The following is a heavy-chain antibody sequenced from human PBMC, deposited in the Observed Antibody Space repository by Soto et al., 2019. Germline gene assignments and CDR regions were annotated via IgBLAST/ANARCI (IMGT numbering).Heavy chain of an antibody. CDR3: ASRDPGTSVDY. V-gene: IGHV4-4*02. Sequence: SETLSLTCAVSGGSFTSNNWWTWVRQPPGQGLEWIGEIYRTGSTNYNPSLKSRVTISLDKSENQFSLKVTSLTAADTTVYYCASRDPGTSVDYWGQGTLVTVSS. J-gene: IGHJ4*02. CDR2: IYRTGST. CDR1: GGSFTSNNW. D-gene: IGHD1-7*01.